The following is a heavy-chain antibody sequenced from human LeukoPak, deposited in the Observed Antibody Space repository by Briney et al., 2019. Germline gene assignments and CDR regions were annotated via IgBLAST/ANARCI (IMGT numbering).Heavy chain of an antibody. CDR2: IYSGGTT. CDR1: GFTVNTNY. J-gene: IGHJ4*02. CDR3: ARSTTVTTTWDS. V-gene: IGHV3-66*01. D-gene: IGHD4-17*01. Sequence: GGSLRLSCAASGFTVNTNYMTWVRQAPGKGLEWVSSIYSGGTTYYADSVKGRFIISRDNSKNTVYLQMNSLRAEDTAVYYCARSTTVTTTWDSWGQGTLVTVSS.